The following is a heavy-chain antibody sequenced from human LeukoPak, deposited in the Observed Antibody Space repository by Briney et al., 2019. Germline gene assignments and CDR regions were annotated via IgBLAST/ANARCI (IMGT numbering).Heavy chain of an antibody. D-gene: IGHD2-15*01. CDR2: MNPNRGNT. CDR1: GYTFTSYD. Sequence: ASVKVSCKASGYTFTSYDINWVRQAPGQGLGWMGWMNPNRGNTGYAQKFQGKGTMTRNTSISTAYMELSSLRSEDTAVYYCARVTRYCSGGSCDHDAFDIWGQGTMVTVSS. V-gene: IGHV1-8*01. J-gene: IGHJ3*02. CDR3: ARVTRYCSGGSCDHDAFDI.